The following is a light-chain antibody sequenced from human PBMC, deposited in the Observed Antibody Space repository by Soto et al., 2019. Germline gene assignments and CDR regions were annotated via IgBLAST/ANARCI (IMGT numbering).Light chain of an antibody. CDR3: QQYETFSGT. CDR2: DAS. V-gene: IGKV1-5*01. Sequence: DIQITQSPSTLSASVGDTVTVTCRASQSVSGWLAWYQQKPGEAPKLPIYDASALASGVPSRFSGSGSGTKFPLTIESLQPDDFATYYCQQYETFSGTFGPGTKVDI. CDR1: QSVSGW. J-gene: IGKJ1*01.